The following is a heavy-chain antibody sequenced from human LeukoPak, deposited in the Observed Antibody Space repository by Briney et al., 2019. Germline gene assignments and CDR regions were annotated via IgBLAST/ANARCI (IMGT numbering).Heavy chain of an antibody. J-gene: IGHJ4*02. CDR1: GFTFSSYA. CDR3: AREGLAAARPFDY. V-gene: IGHV3-30-3*01. D-gene: IGHD6-13*01. CDR2: ISYEGSNK. Sequence: GRSLRLSCAASGFTFSSYAMHWVRQAPGKGLEWVAVISYEGSNKYYADSVKGRFTISRDNSKNTLYLQMNSLRAEDTAVYYCAREGLAAARPFDYWGQGTLVTVSS.